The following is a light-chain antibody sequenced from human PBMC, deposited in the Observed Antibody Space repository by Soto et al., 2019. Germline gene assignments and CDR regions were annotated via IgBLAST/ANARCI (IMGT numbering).Light chain of an antibody. CDR3: TSYKTSSTHWV. V-gene: IGLV2-14*01. CDR1: SSDVGGYNY. J-gene: IGLJ3*02. CDR2: EVS. Sequence: QSALTQPASVSGSPGQSITISCTGTSSDVGGYNYVSWYQQHPGKAPQLMIYEVSNRPSGVSNRFSGSKSGNTASLTISGLQAEDEAAYYCTSYKTSSTHWVFGGGTKVTVL.